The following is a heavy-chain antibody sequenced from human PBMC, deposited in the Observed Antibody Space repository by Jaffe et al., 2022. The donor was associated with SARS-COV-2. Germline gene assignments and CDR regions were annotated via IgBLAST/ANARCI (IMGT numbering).Heavy chain of an antibody. Sequence: EVQLVESGGGLVQPGGSLRLSCAASGFTVSSSDMNWVRQAPGKGLEWVSHISKSSSSSYYVDSVKGRFTISRDIARNSLLLQLNSLRDEDTAVYYCARDLDYAFDIWGQGTMVTVSS. CDR1: GFTVSSSD. V-gene: IGHV3-48*02. D-gene: IGHD2-21*01. CDR3: ARDLDYAFDI. CDR2: ISKSSSSS. J-gene: IGHJ3*02.